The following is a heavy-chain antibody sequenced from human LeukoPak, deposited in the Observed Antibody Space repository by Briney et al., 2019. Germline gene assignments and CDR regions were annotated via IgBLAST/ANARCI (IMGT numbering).Heavy chain of an antibody. J-gene: IGHJ4*02. CDR3: ARGLGVWVAAYSSSSGLDY. CDR1: GYTFTSYG. Sequence: ASVKVSCKASGYTFTSYGISWVRQAPGQGLEWMGWISAYNGNTNYAQKLQGRVTMTTDTSTSTTYMELRSLRSDDTAVYYCARGLGVWVAAYSSSSGLDYWGQGTLVTVSS. CDR2: ISAYNGNT. V-gene: IGHV1-18*01. D-gene: IGHD6-6*01.